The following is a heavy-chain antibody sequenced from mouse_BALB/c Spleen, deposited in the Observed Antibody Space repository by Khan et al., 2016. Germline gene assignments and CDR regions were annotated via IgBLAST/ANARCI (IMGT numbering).Heavy chain of an antibody. CDR3: ARYMITTGFAY. D-gene: IGHD2-4*01. Sequence: EVQLQESGPGLVKPSQSLSLTCTVTGYSITSDYAWNWIRQFPGNKLEWMGYLSYSGSTSYNPSLKSRISITRDTSKNQFFLQLNSVTTEDTATEYCARYMITTGFAYWGQGTLVTVSA. V-gene: IGHV3-2*02. J-gene: IGHJ3*01. CDR1: GYSITSDYA. CDR2: LSYSGST.